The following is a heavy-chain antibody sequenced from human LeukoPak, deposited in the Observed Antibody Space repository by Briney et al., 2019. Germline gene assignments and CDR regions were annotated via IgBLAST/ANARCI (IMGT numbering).Heavy chain of an antibody. CDR2: ISRTSSTI. J-gene: IGHJ6*03. D-gene: IGHD6-13*01. V-gene: IGHV3-48*01. CDR3: AGVGSSWYRLNFYSYYMDV. CDR1: GFTFGSYS. Sequence: GGSLRLSCTTSGFTFGSYSMNWVRQVPGEGLEWISYISRTSSTIYYADSVRRRFTISRDNAQNSLYLQMNSLRVEDTAVYYCAGVGSSWYRLNFYSYYMDVWGKGTTVTVSS.